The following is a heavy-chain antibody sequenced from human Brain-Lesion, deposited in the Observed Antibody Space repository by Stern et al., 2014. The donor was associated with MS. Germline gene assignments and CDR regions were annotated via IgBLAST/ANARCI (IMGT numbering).Heavy chain of an antibody. Sequence: VHLVESGPGLVKPSQTLSLTCTVSGGSISSGSDYWSWIRPPVGKGLEWIGRFHAVVSSFYSPSLKSRFTISTATSMNQFSLELNSATAADTAIYYCASGYRIFDYWGQGILVTVSS. CDR2: FHAVVSS. V-gene: IGHV4-61*02. J-gene: IGHJ4*02. D-gene: IGHD5-18*01. CDR3: ASGYRIFDY. CDR1: GGSISSGSDY.